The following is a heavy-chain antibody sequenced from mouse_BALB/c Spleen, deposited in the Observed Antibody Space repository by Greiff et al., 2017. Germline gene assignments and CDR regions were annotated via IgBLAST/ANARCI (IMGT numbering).Heavy chain of an antibody. CDR3: APGDYGSSWFAY. CDR2: IDPYNGGT. D-gene: IGHD1-1*01. J-gene: IGHJ3*01. CDR1: GYSFTGYN. V-gene: IGHV1S135*01. Sequence: EVQLQQSGPELEKPGASVKISCKASGYSFTGYNMNWVKQSNGKSLEWIGNIDPYNGGTSYNQKFKGKATLTVDKSSSTAYMELLSLTSEDSAVYYCAPGDYGSSWFAYWGQGTLVTVSA.